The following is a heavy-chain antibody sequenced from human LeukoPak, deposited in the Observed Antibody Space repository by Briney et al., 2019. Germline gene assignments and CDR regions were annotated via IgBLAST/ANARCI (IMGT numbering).Heavy chain of an antibody. V-gene: IGHV3-15*01. Sequence: GGSLRLSCAASGFTFSNAWMSWVRLAPGKGLEWVGRIKSKTDGGTTDYAAPVKGRFTISRDDSKNTLYLQMNSLRAEDTAVYYCAKDDYYDTSGYRDWGQGTLVTVSS. CDR3: AKDDYYDTSGYRD. CDR2: IKSKTDGGTT. J-gene: IGHJ4*02. CDR1: GFTFSNAW. D-gene: IGHD3-22*01.